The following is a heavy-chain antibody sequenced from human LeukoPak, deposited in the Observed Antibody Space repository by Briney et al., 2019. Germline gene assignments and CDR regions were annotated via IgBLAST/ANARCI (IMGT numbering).Heavy chain of an antibody. D-gene: IGHD3/OR15-3a*01. CDR2: IYTSGST. V-gene: IGHV4-61*02. J-gene: IGHJ4*02. CDR1: GGSISSGSYY. CDR3: ARGIVGSRDFYFRYYFDY. Sequence: SETLSLTCTVSGGSISSGSYYWSWIRQPAGKGLEWIGRIYTSGSTNYNPSLKSRVTISVDTSKNQFSLKLSSVTAAGTAVYYCARGIVGSRDFYFRYYFDYWGQGTLVTVSS.